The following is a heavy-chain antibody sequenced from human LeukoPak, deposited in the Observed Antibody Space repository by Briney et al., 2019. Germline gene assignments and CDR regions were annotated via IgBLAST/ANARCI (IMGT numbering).Heavy chain of an antibody. J-gene: IGHJ4*02. D-gene: IGHD6-6*01. CDR3: ARSENKWSLAADY. V-gene: IGHV4-59*01. Sequence: SETLSLTCTVSGGSISSYYWSWIRQPPGKGLEWIGYIYYSGSTNYNPSLKSRVTISVDTSKNQFSLKLSPVTAADTAVYYCARSENKWSLAADYWGQGTLVTVSS. CDR1: GGSISSYY. CDR2: IYYSGST.